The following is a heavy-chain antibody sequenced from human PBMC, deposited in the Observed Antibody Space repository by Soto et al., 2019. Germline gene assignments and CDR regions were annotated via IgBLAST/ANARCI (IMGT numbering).Heavy chain of an antibody. V-gene: IGHV5-10-1*01. CDR1: GYSFTSYW. Sequence: PGESLKISCKGSGYSFTSYWISWVRQMPGKGLEWMGRIDPSDSYTNYSPSFQGHVTISADKSISTAYLQWSSLKASDTAMYYCAMHYYDSSGYDYWGQGTLVTVSS. CDR3: AMHYYDSSGYDY. CDR2: IDPSDSYT. D-gene: IGHD3-22*01. J-gene: IGHJ4*02.